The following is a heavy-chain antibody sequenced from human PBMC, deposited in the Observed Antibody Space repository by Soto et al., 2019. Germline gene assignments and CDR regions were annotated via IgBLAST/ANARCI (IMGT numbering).Heavy chain of an antibody. V-gene: IGHV3-23*01. J-gene: IGHJ4*02. CDR3: AKEVAGTPFTYFDY. Sequence: GGSLRLSCAASGFTFSSYAMSWVRQAPGKGLEWVSASSGSGGSTYYADSVKGRLTISRDNSKNTLYLQMNSLRAEDTAVYYCAKEVAGTPFTYFDYWGQGTLVTVSS. D-gene: IGHD6-19*01. CDR2: SSGSGGST. CDR1: GFTFSSYA.